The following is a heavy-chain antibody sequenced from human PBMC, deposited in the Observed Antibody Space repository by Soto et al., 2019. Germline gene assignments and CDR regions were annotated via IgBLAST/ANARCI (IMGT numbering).Heavy chain of an antibody. CDR1: VYTFSGYH. V-gene: IGHV1-2*02. CDR3: ASGDCSGGSCYGTFDY. J-gene: IGHJ4*02. CDR2: INPNSGGT. D-gene: IGHD2-15*01. Sequence: ASVTVSCTASVYTFSGYHMLWVRQAPGQGLEWMGWINPNSGGTNYAQKFQGRVTMTRDTSISTAYMELSRLRSDDTAVYYCASGDCSGGSCYGTFDYWGQGTLVTVSS.